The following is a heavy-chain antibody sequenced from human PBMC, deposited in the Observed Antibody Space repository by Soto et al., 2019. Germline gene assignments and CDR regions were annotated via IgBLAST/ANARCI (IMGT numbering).Heavy chain of an antibody. CDR3: AKDWYHTIDY. CDR2: INAVGSSL. Sequence: GSLRLACTASGFDFSITWIHWVRQVPGKGLVWVSRINAVGSSLIYADSVKGRFTISRDNAKNTVYLQMSSLRVEDTAVYYCAKDWYHTIDYCGQRTPVTVS. J-gene: IGHJ4*02. V-gene: IGHV3-74*01. CDR1: GFDFSITW. D-gene: IGHD3-3*01.